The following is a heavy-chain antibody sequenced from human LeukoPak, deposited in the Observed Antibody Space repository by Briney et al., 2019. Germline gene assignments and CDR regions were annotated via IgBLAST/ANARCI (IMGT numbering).Heavy chain of an antibody. J-gene: IGHJ4*02. CDR2: IGGSGGST. D-gene: IGHD5-18*01. CDR3: ANPTGYSYGWFDY. V-gene: IGHV3-23*01. Sequence: GGSLRLSCAASGFTFSSYAMSWVRQAPGKGLEWVAAIGGSGGSTSYEDSVKGRCTISRDNSKTTMYLQMNSLRAEDTAVYYCANPTGYSYGWFDYWGQGTLVTVSS. CDR1: GFTFSSYA.